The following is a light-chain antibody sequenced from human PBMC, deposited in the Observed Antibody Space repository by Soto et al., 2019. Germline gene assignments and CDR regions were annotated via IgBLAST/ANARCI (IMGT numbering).Light chain of an antibody. CDR3: CSYAGSYIFYV. V-gene: IGLV2-11*01. Sequence: QSVLTQPRSVSGSPGQSVTISCTGTSSDVGGYNYVSWYQQHPGKAPKLMIYDVSKRPSGVPDRFSGSKSGNTASLTISGLQAEDEADYYCCSYAGSYIFYVFGTGTQLTVL. J-gene: IGLJ1*01. CDR1: SSDVGGYNY. CDR2: DVS.